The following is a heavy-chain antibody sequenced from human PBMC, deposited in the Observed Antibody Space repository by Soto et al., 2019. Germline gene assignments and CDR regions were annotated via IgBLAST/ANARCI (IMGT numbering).Heavy chain of an antibody. D-gene: IGHD3-10*01. CDR1: GFTFSSYA. V-gene: IGHV3-30-3*01. Sequence: QVQLVESGGGVVQPGRSLRLSCAASGFTFSSYAMHWVRQAPGKGLEWVAVISYDGSNKYYADSVKGRFTISRDNSKNTLYLQMNSLSAEDTAVYYCARDSGQDYYYGMDVWGQGTTVTVSS. CDR3: ARDSGQDYYYGMDV. J-gene: IGHJ6*02. CDR2: ISYDGSNK.